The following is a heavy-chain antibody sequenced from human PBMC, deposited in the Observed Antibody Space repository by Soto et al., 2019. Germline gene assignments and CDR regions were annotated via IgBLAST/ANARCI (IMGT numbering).Heavy chain of an antibody. D-gene: IGHD3-9*01. CDR3: AREARRYDIFTGYYYYYGMDV. CDR1: GGSISSGGYP. J-gene: IGHJ6*02. CDR2: IYHSGST. V-gene: IGHV4-30-2*01. Sequence: SETLSLTCAVSGGSISSGGYPWSWIRQPPGKGLEWIGYIYHSGSTYYNPSLKSRVTISVDRSKNQFSLKLSSVTAADTAVYYCAREARRYDIFTGYYYYYGMDVWGQGTTVTVS.